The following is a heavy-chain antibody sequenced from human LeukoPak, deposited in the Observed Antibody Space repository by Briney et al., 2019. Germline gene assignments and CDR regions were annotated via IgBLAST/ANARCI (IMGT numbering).Heavy chain of an antibody. CDR3: AKAGRIVGESYFDY. V-gene: IGHV3-23*01. D-gene: IGHD1-26*01. J-gene: IGHJ4*02. CDR2: ISGSGGST. CDR1: GFTFSSYA. Sequence: GGSLRLSCAASGFTFSSYAMSWVRQAPGKGLEWVSAISGSGGSTYYADSVKGRFTISRDNSKDTLYLQMNSLRAEDTAVYYCAKAGRIVGESYFDYWGQGTLVTVSS.